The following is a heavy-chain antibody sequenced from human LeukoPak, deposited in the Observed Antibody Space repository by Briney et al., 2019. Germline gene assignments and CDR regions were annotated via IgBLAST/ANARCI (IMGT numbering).Heavy chain of an antibody. D-gene: IGHD3-16*01. CDR2: ISGSGGST. V-gene: IGHV3-23*01. Sequence: GGSLRLSCAASGFTFSSYAMSWVRQAPGKGLEWVSAISGSGGSTYYADSVKGRFTISRDNSKNTLYLQMNSLRAEDTAVYYCAKDPLRGSNGPGWFDPWGQGTLVTVSP. CDR3: AKDPLRGSNGPGWFDP. J-gene: IGHJ5*02. CDR1: GFTFSSYA.